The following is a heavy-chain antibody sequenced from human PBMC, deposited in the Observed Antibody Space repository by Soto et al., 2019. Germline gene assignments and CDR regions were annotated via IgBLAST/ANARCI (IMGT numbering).Heavy chain of an antibody. V-gene: IGHV4-59*01. D-gene: IGHD3-22*01. CDR1: GGSISSYY. CDR2: IYYSGST. J-gene: IGHJ4*02. CDR3: LRGRKSYDSSGPLGY. Sequence: PSETLSLTCTVSGGSISSYYWSWLRQPPGKGLEWSGYIYYSGSTNYNPSLKSRVTISVDTSKNQFSLKLSSVTAADTAVYYCLRGRKSYDSSGPLGYWGQGSLVAVS.